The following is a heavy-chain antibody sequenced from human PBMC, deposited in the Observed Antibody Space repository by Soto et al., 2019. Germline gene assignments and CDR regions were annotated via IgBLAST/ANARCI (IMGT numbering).Heavy chain of an antibody. D-gene: IGHD3-16*01. V-gene: IGHV3-33*01. CDR2: IWNDGDRK. J-gene: IGHJ3*02. CDR3: VRGGKTACAFDI. CDR1: GFTFSNYG. Sequence: QVQLVESGGGVVQPGRSLRLSCAASGFTFSNYGMHWVRQAPGKGLEWVAVIWNDGDRKYYEDSVEGRFTISRDNSENTLFLQMNSLTAEDSAVYYCVRGGKTACAFDIWGQGTMVTVSS.